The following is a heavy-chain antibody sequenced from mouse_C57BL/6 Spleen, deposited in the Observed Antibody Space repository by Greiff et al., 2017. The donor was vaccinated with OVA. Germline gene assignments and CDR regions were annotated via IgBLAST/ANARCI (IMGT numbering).Heavy chain of an antibody. CDR2: INSDGGST. D-gene: IGHD2-1*01. J-gene: IGHJ3*01. CDR1: EYEFPSHD. CDR3: ARHGGNPAWFAY. V-gene: IGHV5-2*01. Sequence: EVQVVESGGGLVQPGESLKLSCESNEYEFPSHDMSWVRKTPEKRLELVAAINSDGGSTYYPDTMERRFTISRDNTKKTLYLQLSSLRSEDAALYYCARHGGNPAWFAYWGQGTLVTVSA.